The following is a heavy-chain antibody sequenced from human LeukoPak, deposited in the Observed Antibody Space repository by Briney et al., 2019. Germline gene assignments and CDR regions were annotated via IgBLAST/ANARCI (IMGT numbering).Heavy chain of an antibody. CDR3: AKFILYHGAFDI. CDR1: GFIFSNYY. J-gene: IGHJ3*02. V-gene: IGHV3-7*01. CDR2: IRDDGSAK. D-gene: IGHD2-8*01. Sequence: GGSLRLSCATSGFIFSNYYMTWVRQAPGKGLEWVASIRDDGSAKFYVDTVEGRFTISRDSAKNSLFLQLNSLRAEDTAVYFCAKFILYHGAFDIWGQGTMVTVSS.